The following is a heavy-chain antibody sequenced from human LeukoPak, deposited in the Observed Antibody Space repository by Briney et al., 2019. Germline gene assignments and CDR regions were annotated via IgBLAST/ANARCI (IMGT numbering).Heavy chain of an antibody. D-gene: IGHD3-3*01. CDR1: GFTVSSNY. Sequence: GGSLRLSCAASGFTVSSNYMSWVRQAPGKGLEWVSVIYSGGSTYYAESVKGRFTISRDNSKNTLYLQMNSLRAEDTAVYYCARDRSGYFQNWGQGTLVTVSS. V-gene: IGHV3-66*01. CDR3: ARDRSGYFQN. J-gene: IGHJ1*01. CDR2: IYSGGST.